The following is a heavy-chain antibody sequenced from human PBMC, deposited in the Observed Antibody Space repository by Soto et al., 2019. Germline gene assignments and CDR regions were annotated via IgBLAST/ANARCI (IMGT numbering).Heavy chain of an antibody. CDR3: ARDPLTMIVVVSGSDGMDV. D-gene: IGHD3-22*01. CDR2: IWYDGSNK. CDR1: GFTFSSYG. J-gene: IGHJ6*02. Sequence: GGSLRLSCAASGFTFSSYGMHWVRQAPGKGLEWVAVIWYDGSNKYYADSVKGRFTISRDNSKNTLYLQMNSLRAEDTAVYYCARDPLTMIVVVSGSDGMDVWGQGTTVTVSS. V-gene: IGHV3-33*01.